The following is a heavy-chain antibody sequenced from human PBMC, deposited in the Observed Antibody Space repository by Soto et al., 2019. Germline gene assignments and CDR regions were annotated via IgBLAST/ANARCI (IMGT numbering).Heavy chain of an antibody. V-gene: IGHV1-69*13. Sequence: GASVKVCCKAPGRSFSSNAISWVRQAPGQGLEWMGVIIPILGSANYAQKFQDRLTITADGSTTTTYMELNSLRSEDAAVDYCASRDRDDAFDIWGQGTLFTVSS. CDR3: ASRDRDDAFDI. J-gene: IGHJ3*02. CDR1: GRSFSSNA. CDR2: IIPILGSA.